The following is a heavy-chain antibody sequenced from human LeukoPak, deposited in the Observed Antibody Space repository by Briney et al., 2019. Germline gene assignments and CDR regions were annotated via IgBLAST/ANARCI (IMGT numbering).Heavy chain of an antibody. CDR2: VYYTGNT. V-gene: IGHV4-59*08. J-gene: IGHJ1*01. CDR1: GGSFSGYY. D-gene: IGHD3-22*01. CDR3: ARWDYDSSGWRYFQH. Sequence: SETLSLTCAVYGGSFSGYYWSWIRQPPGKGLEWIGYVYYTGNTNYNPSLKSRVTISVGTSKNQFSLKLSSVTAADTAVYYCARWDYDSSGWRYFQHWGQGTLVTVSS.